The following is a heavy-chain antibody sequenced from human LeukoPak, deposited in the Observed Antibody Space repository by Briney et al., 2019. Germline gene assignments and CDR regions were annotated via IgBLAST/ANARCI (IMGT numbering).Heavy chain of an antibody. Sequence: PGGSLRLSCIASGFIFGDYFMSRVRQAPGKGLEWVTNINQDGSAKYYLDSVKGRFTISRDNARNSLYLQINSLRAEDTAVYYCVRDFGRYWGQGTLVTVSS. V-gene: IGHV3-7*03. CDR2: INQDGSAK. CDR3: VRDFGRY. CDR1: GFIFGDYF. J-gene: IGHJ1*01. D-gene: IGHD3-3*01.